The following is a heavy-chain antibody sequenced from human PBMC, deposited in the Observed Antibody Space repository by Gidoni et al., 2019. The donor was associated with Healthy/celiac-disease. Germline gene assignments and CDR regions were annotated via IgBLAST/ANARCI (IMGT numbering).Heavy chain of an antibody. CDR3: AKGKQLVLRYYFDY. V-gene: IGHV3-23*01. J-gene: IGHJ4*02. CDR2: ISGSGGST. Sequence: VRQAPGKGLEWVSAISGSGGSTYYADSVKGRFTISRDNSKNTLYLQMNSLRAEDTAVYYCAKGKQLVLRYYFDYWGQGTLVTVSS. D-gene: IGHD6-6*01.